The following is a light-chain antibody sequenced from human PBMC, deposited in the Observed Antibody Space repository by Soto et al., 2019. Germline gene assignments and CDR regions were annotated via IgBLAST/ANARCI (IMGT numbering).Light chain of an antibody. CDR3: QQYGSSPRWT. Sequence: EIVLTQSPGTLSLSPGERATLSCRASQSVSSSYLAWYQQKPGQAPRLLIYGASSRATGSPDRFSGSGSGTDFPVTISGLESEDFAVYYWQQYGSSPRWTLGQGPKVEIK. CDR2: GAS. J-gene: IGKJ1*01. V-gene: IGKV3-20*01. CDR1: QSVSSSY.